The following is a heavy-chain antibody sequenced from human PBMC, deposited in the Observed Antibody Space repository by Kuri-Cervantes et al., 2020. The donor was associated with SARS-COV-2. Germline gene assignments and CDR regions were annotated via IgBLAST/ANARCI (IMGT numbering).Heavy chain of an antibody. Sequence: LRLSCTVSGGSISSGDYYWSWIRQPPGKGLEWIGYIYYSGGTYYNPSLKSRVTISVDTSKNQFSLKLSSVTAADTAVYYCARELPQDAFDIWGQGTMVTVSS. CDR3: ARELPQDAFDI. CDR2: IYYSGGT. CDR1: GGSISSGDYY. D-gene: IGHD4-23*01. J-gene: IGHJ3*02. V-gene: IGHV4-30-4*08.